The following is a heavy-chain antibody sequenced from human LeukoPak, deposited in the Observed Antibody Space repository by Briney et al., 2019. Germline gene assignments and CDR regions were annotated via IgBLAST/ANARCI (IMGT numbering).Heavy chain of an antibody. CDR3: ARQQGSSWPRGAFDI. D-gene: IGHD6-13*01. J-gene: IGHJ3*02. CDR1: GGSISGYY. CDR2: IYTSGST. V-gene: IGHV4-4*07. Sequence: PPETLSPTCTVSGGSISGYYWSWIRQPAGKGLEWIGRIYTSGSTNYNPSLKSRVTMSVDTSKNQFSLKLSSVTAADTAVYYCARQQGSSWPRGAFDIWGQGTMVTVSS.